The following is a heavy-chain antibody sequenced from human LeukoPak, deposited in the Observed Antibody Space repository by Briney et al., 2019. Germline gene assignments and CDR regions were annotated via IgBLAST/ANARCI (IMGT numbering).Heavy chain of an antibody. CDR2: ISSSSTI. J-gene: IGHJ4*02. CDR1: GFTFSTYS. V-gene: IGHV3-48*01. Sequence: GGSLRLSCAASGFTFSTYSMNWVRQAPGKGLEWVSYISSSSTIYYADSVKGRFTISRDNAKNSLYLQMNSLRAEDTAVYYCARSPIAAAGTAFDYWGQGTLVTVSS. D-gene: IGHD6-13*01. CDR3: ARSPIAAAGTAFDY.